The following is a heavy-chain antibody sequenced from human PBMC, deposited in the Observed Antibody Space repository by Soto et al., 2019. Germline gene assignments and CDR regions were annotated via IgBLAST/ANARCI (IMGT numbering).Heavy chain of an antibody. J-gene: IGHJ5*02. D-gene: IGHD2-15*01. V-gene: IGHV3-30*03. CDR1: GFTFSRYG. Sequence: LNISFEASGFTFSRYGMHSVRQAPGKVLEWVAVISYDGSNKYYADSVKGRFTISRDNSKKTLYLQMNSLRAEETAVYYGADMASDTFDPWGQGTLVTVTS. CDR2: ISYDGSNK. CDR3: ADMASDTFDP.